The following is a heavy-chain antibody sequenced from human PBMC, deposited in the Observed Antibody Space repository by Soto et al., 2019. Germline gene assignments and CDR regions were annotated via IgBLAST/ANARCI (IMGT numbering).Heavy chain of an antibody. CDR3: ARVEVEYYDRILHFPQSY. J-gene: IGHJ4*02. V-gene: IGHV1-18*01. Sequence: GASVKVSCKASGYTFTSYGISWVRQAPGQGLEWMGWISAYNGNTNYAQKLQGRVTMTTDTSTSTAYMELRSLRSDDTAVYYCARVEVEYYDRILHFPQSYWGQGTLVTVSS. CDR2: ISAYNGNT. CDR1: GYTFTSYG. D-gene: IGHD3-22*01.